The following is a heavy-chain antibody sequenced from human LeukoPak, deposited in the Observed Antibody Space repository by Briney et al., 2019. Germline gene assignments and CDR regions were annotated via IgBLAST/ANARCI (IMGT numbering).Heavy chain of an antibody. Sequence: GGSLRLSFAGSGLTFSNGWIHGVRQVAGKGVVWVSRINVEGSVTRYAVSVKGRFTISRANAKHTVCLQMNSLRAEDTAVYYCVRDLILVHTPGDDFAYCSQGALVTAYS. CDR3: VRDLILVHTPGDDFAY. J-gene: IGHJ4*02. CDR2: INVEGSVT. CDR1: GLTFSNGW. V-gene: IGHV3-74*01. D-gene: IGHD3-16*01.